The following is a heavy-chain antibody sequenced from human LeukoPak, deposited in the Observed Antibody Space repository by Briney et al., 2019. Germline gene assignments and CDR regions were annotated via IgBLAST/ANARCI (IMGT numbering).Heavy chain of an antibody. CDR2: ISGSGGST. V-gene: IGHV3-23*01. J-gene: IGHJ4*02. CDR3: AKDIYIYGAGGYNFDY. D-gene: IGHD1-1*01. CDR1: GFTFSSYA. Sequence: GGSLRLSCAASGFTFSSYAMSWVRQAPGKGLEWVSAISGSGGSTYYADSVKGRFTISRDNSKNTLYLQTNSLRPEDTAVYYCAKDIYIYGAGGYNFDYWGQGTLVTVSS.